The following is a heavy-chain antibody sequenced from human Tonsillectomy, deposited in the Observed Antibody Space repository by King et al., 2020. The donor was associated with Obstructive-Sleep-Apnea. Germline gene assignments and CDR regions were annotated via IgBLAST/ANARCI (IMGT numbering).Heavy chain of an antibody. CDR1: GGSFSDYY. CDR3: ARGSRAAAVNWFDP. J-gene: IGHJ5*02. Sequence: VQLQQWGAGLLKPSETLSLTCVVFGGSFSDYYWSWIRQPPGKGLEWLGEINHSGSTNYNPSLKSRVTLSVDTSKNQFSLKLSSVTAADTAVFYCARGSRAAAVNWFDPWGQGTLVTVAS. CDR2: INHSGST. D-gene: IGHD6-13*01. V-gene: IGHV4-34*01.